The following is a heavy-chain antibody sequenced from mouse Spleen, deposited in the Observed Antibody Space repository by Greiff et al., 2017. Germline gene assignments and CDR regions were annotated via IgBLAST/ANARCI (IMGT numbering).Heavy chain of an antibody. V-gene: IGHV1-52*01. J-gene: IGHJ4*01. CDR3: ARCTGTGYAMDY. D-gene: IGHD4-1*01. CDR2: IDPSDSET. Sequence: QVQLQQPGAELVRPGSSVKLSCKASGYTFTSYWMHWVKQRPIQGLEWIGNIDPSDSETHYNQKFKDKATLTVDKSSSTAYTQLSSLTSEDSAVYYCARCTGTGYAMDYWGQGTSVTVSS. CDR1: GYTFTSYW.